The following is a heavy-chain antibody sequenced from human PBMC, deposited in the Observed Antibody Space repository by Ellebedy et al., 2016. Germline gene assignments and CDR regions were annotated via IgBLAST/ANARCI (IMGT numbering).Heavy chain of an antibody. Sequence: SETLSLTCTVSGGSISSYYWSWIRQPPGKGLEWIGYIYYSGSTNYNPSLKSRVTISLDTSKKQFSLKLTSVTAADTAVYYCARHGGSGYGNSDAFDIWGQGTMVTVSS. CDR1: GGSISSYY. CDR2: IYYSGST. J-gene: IGHJ3*02. V-gene: IGHV4-59*08. D-gene: IGHD3-22*01. CDR3: ARHGGSGYGNSDAFDI.